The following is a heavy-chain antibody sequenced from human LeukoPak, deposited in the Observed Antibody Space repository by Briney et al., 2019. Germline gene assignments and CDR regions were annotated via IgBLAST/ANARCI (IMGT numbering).Heavy chain of an antibody. CDR1: GFAFGTYS. CDR3: ARGGGSGWPYWYFDL. Sequence: GGSLRLSCAASGFAFGTYSINWVRQAPGKGLEWVSSISSSSSYIYYADSVRGRFTISRDNAKNSLYLQLNSLSAEDTAVYYCARGGGSGWPYWYFDLWGRGTLVTVSS. J-gene: IGHJ2*01. CDR2: ISSSSSYI. V-gene: IGHV3-21*01. D-gene: IGHD6-19*01.